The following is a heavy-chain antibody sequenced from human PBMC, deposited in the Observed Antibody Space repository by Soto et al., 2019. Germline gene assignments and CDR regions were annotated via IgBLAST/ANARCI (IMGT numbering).Heavy chain of an antibody. J-gene: IGHJ4*02. Sequence: QVQLVQSGAEVKKPGASVKVSCKASGYTFTNYGISWVRQAPGQGLEWMGWISAYNGNTNYAQKLQGRVTMTTDTSTSTGYMELRSLRSDDTAVYYCARDQGVIAAADSFDYWGQGTLVTVSS. CDR2: ISAYNGNT. CDR3: ARDQGVIAAADSFDY. D-gene: IGHD6-13*01. CDR1: GYTFTNYG. V-gene: IGHV1-18*01.